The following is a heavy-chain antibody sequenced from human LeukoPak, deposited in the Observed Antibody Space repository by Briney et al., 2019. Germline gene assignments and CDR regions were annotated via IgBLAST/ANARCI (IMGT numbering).Heavy chain of an antibody. D-gene: IGHD3-10*01. CDR1: GGTFSGYA. V-gene: IGHV1-69*04. Sequence: ASVKVSCKASGGTFSGYAISWVRQAPGQGLEWMGRIIPILGIANYAQKFQGRVTITADKSTSTAYMELSSLRSEDTAVYYCASHSRDVGSGSYGSYYYYGMDVWGQGTTVTVSS. CDR3: ASHSRDVGSGSYGSYYYYGMDV. J-gene: IGHJ6*02. CDR2: IIPILGIA.